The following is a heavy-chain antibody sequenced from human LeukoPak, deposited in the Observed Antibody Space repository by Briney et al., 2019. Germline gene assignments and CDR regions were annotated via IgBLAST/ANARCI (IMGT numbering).Heavy chain of an antibody. V-gene: IGHV4-59*01. CDR1: GGSISSYY. D-gene: IGHD3-10*01. CDR2: IYYSGST. CDR3: ALWFGESRAFDY. J-gene: IGHJ4*02. Sequence: SETLSLTCTVSGGSISSYYWSWIRQPPGKGLEWIGYIYYSGSTNYNPSLKSRVTISVDTSKNQFSLKLSSVTAADTAVYYCALWFGESRAFDYWGQGTLVTVSS.